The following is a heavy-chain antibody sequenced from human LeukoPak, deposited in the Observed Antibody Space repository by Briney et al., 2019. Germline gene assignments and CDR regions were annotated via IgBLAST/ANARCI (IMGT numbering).Heavy chain of an antibody. V-gene: IGHV3-23*01. J-gene: IGHJ4*02. CDR2: ISGSGGST. CDR3: AKSGNARYYDSSGDY. CDR1: GFTFSSYA. Sequence: PGGSLRLSCAASGFTFSSYAMSWVRQAPGKGLEWVSAISGSGGSTYYADSVKGRFTISRDDSKNTLYLQMNSLRAEDTAVYYCAKSGNARYYDSSGDYWGQGTLVTVSS. D-gene: IGHD3-22*01.